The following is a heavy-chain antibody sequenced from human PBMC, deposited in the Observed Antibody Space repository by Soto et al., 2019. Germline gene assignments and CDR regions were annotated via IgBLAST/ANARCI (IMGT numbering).Heavy chain of an antibody. Sequence: EVQLLESGGGLVQPGGSLRLSCAASGFSFSNYAMNWVRQAPGKGLERVSAISGSGGNTYYADSVKGRFTISRDNSKNTLYLQMNSLRAEDTAVYYCAKSVYTVVTPYYFDYWGQGTLVTVSS. CDR2: ISGSGGNT. CDR3: AKSVYTVVTPYYFDY. D-gene: IGHD2-21*02. V-gene: IGHV3-23*01. J-gene: IGHJ4*02. CDR1: GFSFSNYA.